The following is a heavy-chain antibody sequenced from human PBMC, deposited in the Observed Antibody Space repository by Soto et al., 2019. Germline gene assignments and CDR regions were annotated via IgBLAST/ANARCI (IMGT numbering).Heavy chain of an antibody. Sequence: PGGSLRLSCAASGFTFSSYAMSWVRQAPGKGLEWVSAISGSGGSTYYADSVKGRFTISRDNSKNTLYLQMNSLRAEDTAVYYCAKMSNYHDSSGYYPWFDPWGQGTLVTVSS. D-gene: IGHD3-22*01. J-gene: IGHJ5*02. CDR2: ISGSGGST. CDR1: GFTFSSYA. V-gene: IGHV3-23*01. CDR3: AKMSNYHDSSGYYPWFDP.